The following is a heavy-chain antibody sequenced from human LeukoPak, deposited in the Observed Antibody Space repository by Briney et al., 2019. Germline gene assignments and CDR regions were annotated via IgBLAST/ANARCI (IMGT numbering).Heavy chain of an antibody. CDR1: GFTFSSYG. CDR2: ISYDGSNK. D-gene: IGHD2-2*01. Sequence: GGSLRLSCAASGFTFSSYGMHWVRQAPGKGLEWVAVISYDGSNKYYADSVKGRFTISRDNSKNTLHLQMNSLRAEDTAVYYCAKGGVVVVPAADVDYWGQGTLVTVSS. V-gene: IGHV3-30*18. J-gene: IGHJ4*02. CDR3: AKGGVVVVPAADVDY.